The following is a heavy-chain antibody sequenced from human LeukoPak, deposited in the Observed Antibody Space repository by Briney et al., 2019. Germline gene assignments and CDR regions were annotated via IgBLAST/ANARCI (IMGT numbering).Heavy chain of an antibody. CDR1: GGSLSSGDYY. CDR3: ARVDLALHWFDL. V-gene: IGHV4-30-4*01. CDR2: IYYSGST. J-gene: IGHJ5*02. Sequence: SETLSLTCTVSGGSLSSGDYYWRWIRQPPGKGLEWIGYIYYSGSTYYNPSLKSRVTISVDTSKNQFSLKLSSVTAADTAVYYCARVDLALHWFDLWGQGTLVTVSS.